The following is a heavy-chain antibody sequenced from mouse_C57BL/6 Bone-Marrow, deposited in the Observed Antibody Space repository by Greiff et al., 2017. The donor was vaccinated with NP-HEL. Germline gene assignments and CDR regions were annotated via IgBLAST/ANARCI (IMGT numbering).Heavy chain of an antibody. J-gene: IGHJ2*01. D-gene: IGHD1-1*01. CDR1: GYAFSSYW. V-gene: IGHV1-80*01. CDR2: IYPGDGDT. CDR3: ARSPFITTVVFDY. Sequence: VQLQQSGAELVKPGASVKISCKASGYAFSSYWMNWVKQRPGKGLEWIGQIYPGDGDTNYNGKFKGKATLSADKSSSTAYMQLSSLTSEDSAVYFCARSPFITTVVFDYWGQGTTLTVSS.